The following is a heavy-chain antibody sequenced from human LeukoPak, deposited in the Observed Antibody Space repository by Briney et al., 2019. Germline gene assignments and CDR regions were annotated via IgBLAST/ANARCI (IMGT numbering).Heavy chain of an antibody. CDR1: GGTFSSYA. V-gene: IGHV1-69*06. D-gene: IGHD1-26*01. CDR3: ARVRLSMGANRTPPDYYFDY. Sequence: SVKVSCKASGGTFSSYAISWVRQAPGQGLEWMGGIIPIFGTANYAQKFQGRVTITADKSTSTAYMELSSLRSEDTAVYYCARVRLSMGANRTPPDYYFDYWGQGTLVTVSS. J-gene: IGHJ4*02. CDR2: IIPIFGTA.